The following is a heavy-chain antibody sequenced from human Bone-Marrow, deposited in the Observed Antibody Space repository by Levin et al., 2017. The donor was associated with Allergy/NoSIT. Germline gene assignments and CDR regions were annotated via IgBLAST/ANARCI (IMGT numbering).Heavy chain of an antibody. CDR2: ISYDGSNK. D-gene: IGHD6-19*01. J-gene: IGHJ3*02. CDR3: ARDYPFLLGDPVAGNDDAFDI. V-gene: IGHV3-30-3*01. Sequence: GESLKISCAASGFTFSSYAMHWVRQAPGKGLEWVAVISYDGSNKYYADSVKGRFTISRDNSKNTLYLQMNSLRAEDTAVYYCARDYPFLLGDPVAGNDDAFDIWGQGTMVTVSS. CDR1: GFTFSSYA.